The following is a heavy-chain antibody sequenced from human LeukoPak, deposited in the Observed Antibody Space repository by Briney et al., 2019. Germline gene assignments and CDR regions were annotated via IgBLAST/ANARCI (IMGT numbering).Heavy chain of an antibody. Sequence: GGSLRLSCAASGFTFSNYGMHWVRQAPGKGLEWVAFIPYDGSNEYYADSVKGRFTISRDNSKNTLYLQMNSLRAEDTAVYYCARDTLYDFWSGIGGFDYWGQGTLVTVSS. D-gene: IGHD3-3*01. J-gene: IGHJ4*02. CDR3: ARDTLYDFWSGIGGFDY. V-gene: IGHV3-30*02. CDR1: GFTFSNYG. CDR2: IPYDGSNE.